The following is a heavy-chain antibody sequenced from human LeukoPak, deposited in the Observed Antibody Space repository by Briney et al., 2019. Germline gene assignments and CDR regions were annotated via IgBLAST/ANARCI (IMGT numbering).Heavy chain of an antibody. CDR3: ARDSGLDGSGSYYNPLDY. D-gene: IGHD3-10*01. CDR1: GYTFTSYY. CDR2: INPSVGST. V-gene: IGHV1-46*01. J-gene: IGHJ4*02. Sequence: GSVKVSCKASGYTFTSYYMHWVRQAPGQGLEWVGIINPSVGSTSYAQKFQGRVTMTRDTSTSTVYMELSSLRSEDTAMYYCARDSGLDGSGSYYNPLDYWGQGTLVTVSS.